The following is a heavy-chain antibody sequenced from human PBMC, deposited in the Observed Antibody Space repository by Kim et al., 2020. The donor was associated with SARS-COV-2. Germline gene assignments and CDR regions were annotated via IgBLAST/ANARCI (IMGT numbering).Heavy chain of an antibody. CDR2: IYYSGST. CDR1: GGSISSYY. CDR3: ARGSAYIGSSPYYYGLDV. D-gene: IGHD1-26*01. Sequence: SETLSLTCTVSGGSISSYYWTWIRQPPGKGLDWIGYIYYSGSTNYNPSLKGRVTISIDTSKNQFSLQLSSVTAADTAVYYCARGSAYIGSSPYYYGLDVWGQGTTVTVSS. J-gene: IGHJ6*02. V-gene: IGHV4-59*01.